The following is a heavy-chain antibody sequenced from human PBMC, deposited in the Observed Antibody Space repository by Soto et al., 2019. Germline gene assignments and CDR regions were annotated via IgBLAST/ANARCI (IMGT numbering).Heavy chain of an antibody. CDR1: GFTFTNYA. V-gene: IGHV3-23*01. J-gene: IGHJ4*02. D-gene: IGHD2-2*01. CDR2: ITGGGGGRT. Sequence: GGSLRLSCAASGFTFTNYAMNWVRQAPGKGLEWVSTITGGGGGRTNYADSVKGRFTISRDNSKNTLYLQMNSLRAEDTAVYFCAKDRSPAQTRLIDYWAQGALVTVSS. CDR3: AKDRSPAQTRLIDY.